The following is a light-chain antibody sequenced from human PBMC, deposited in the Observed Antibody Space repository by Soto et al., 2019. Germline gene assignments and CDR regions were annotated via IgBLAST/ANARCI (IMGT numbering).Light chain of an antibody. CDR1: QSISYF. Sequence: EIVLTQSPATLSLSPGERATLTCRASQSISYFLAWYQQKPGQAPRLLIYDASSRATGIPARFSGSGSGTDFTLTISSLEPEDFAVYYCQQRSNWLSLTFGGGTKVDIK. J-gene: IGKJ4*01. V-gene: IGKV3-11*01. CDR2: DAS. CDR3: QQRSNWLSLT.